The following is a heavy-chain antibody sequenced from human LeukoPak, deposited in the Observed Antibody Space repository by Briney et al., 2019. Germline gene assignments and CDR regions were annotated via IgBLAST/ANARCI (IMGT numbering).Heavy chain of an antibody. CDR3: AREGGVVVADSWYFDL. CDR2: IYSGGST. D-gene: IGHD3-22*01. Sequence: GGSLRLSCAASGFTFSDYYMSWVRQAPGKGLEWVSVIYSGGSTYYADSVKGRFTISRDNSKNTLYLQMNSLRAEDTAVYYCAREGGVVVADSWYFDLWGRGTLVTVSS. J-gene: IGHJ2*01. CDR1: GFTFSDYY. V-gene: IGHV3-53*01.